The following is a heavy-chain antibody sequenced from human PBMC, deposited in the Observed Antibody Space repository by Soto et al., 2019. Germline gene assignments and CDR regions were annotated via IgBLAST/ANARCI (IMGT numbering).Heavy chain of an antibody. CDR2: IKQDGSEQ. CDR1: GFTFSSHW. J-gene: IGHJ4*02. CDR3: AGFSDGINSRWSLKY. Sequence: PGGSLRLSCAASGFTFSSHWMSWVRQAPGKGLEWVANIKQDGSEQYYVGSVKGRFTISRDNAKNSLYLQLNSLRAEDTALYYCAGFSDGINSRWSLKYWGQGTLVTVSS. V-gene: IGHV3-7*05. D-gene: IGHD3-10*01.